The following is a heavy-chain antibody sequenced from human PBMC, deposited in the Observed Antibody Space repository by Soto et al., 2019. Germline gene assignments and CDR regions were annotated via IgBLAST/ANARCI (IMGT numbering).Heavy chain of an antibody. CDR1: GGSVSSGSYY. J-gene: IGHJ4*02. D-gene: IGHD1-26*01. Sequence: PSETLSLTCTVSGGSVSSGSYYWNWIRQPPGKGLEWIGYIYYSGSTNYNPSLKSRVTISVDTSKNQFSLKLNSVTAADTAVYYCARSRGELRRFPDYWGQGTLVTVSS. V-gene: IGHV4-61*01. CDR3: ARSRGELRRFPDY. CDR2: IYYSGST.